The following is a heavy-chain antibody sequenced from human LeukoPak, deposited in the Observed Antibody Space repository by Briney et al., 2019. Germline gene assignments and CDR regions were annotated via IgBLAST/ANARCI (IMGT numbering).Heavy chain of an antibody. J-gene: IGHJ5*02. CDR1: GFNFANHA. Sequence: GGSLRLSCAASGFNFANHAMSWVRQTAGKGLEWVSAISGGGDITYYADSVKGRFTISRDNSKDTLFLQVHSLRPGDTAVYYCARGPYCGGDCYLAYWFDPWGQGTLVTVSS. V-gene: IGHV3-23*01. CDR2: ISGGGDIT. D-gene: IGHD2-21*02. CDR3: ARGPYCGGDCYLAYWFDP.